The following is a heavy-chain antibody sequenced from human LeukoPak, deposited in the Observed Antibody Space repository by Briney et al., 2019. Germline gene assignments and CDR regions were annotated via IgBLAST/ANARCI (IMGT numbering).Heavy chain of an antibody. CDR2: INPNSGGT. CDR1: GYTLTELS. Sequence: ASVKVSCKVSGYTLTELSMHWVRQAPGQGLEWMGWINPNSGGTNYAQKFQGRVTMTRDTSISTAYMELSRLRSDDTAVYYCAREVAVFDYWGQGTLVTVSS. CDR3: AREVAVFDY. V-gene: IGHV1-2*02. J-gene: IGHJ4*02. D-gene: IGHD6-19*01.